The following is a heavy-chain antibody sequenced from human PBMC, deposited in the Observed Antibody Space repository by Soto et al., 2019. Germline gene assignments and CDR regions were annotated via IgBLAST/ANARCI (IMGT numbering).Heavy chain of an antibody. D-gene: IGHD3-22*01. J-gene: IGHJ4*02. CDR2: IVVGSGNT. CDR3: AAVSSQQYYNDSSGYSEGFYY. CDR1: GFTFTSSA. Sequence: QMQLLQSGPEVKKPGTSVKVSCKASGFTFTSSAVQWVRQARGQRLEWIGWIVVGSGNTNYAQKFQERVTITRDRNTSTAYKELGSLTSEDTAVYYCAAVSSQQYYNDSSGYSEGFYYWGQGTLVTVSS. V-gene: IGHV1-58*01.